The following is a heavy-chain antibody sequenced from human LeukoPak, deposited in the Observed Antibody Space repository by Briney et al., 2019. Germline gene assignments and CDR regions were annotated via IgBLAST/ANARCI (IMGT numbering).Heavy chain of an antibody. D-gene: IGHD3-10*01. J-gene: IGHJ4*02. CDR2: ISESGDTK. V-gene: IGHV3-11*01. Sequence: GGSLRLSCAASGFTFSDYYMTWIRQAPGKGLEWVSYISESGDTKFYADSVEGRFTISRDNAKNSLYLQLNSLRAEDTAVYYCAGLWFGEIDYWGQGTLVTVSS. CDR3: AGLWFGEIDY. CDR1: GFTFSDYY.